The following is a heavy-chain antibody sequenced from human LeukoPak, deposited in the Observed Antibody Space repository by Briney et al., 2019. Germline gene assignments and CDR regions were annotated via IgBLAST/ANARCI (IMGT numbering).Heavy chain of an antibody. CDR2: IYHSGST. D-gene: IGHD6-19*01. CDR3: ARRIAVAGYYFDY. J-gene: IGHJ4*02. Sequence: SETLSLTCTISGGSISSGYYCGWIRQPPGKGLEWIGSIYHSGSTYYNPSLKSRVTISVDTSKNQFSLKLSSVTAADTAVYYCARRIAVAGYYFDYWGQGTLVTVSS. V-gene: IGHV4-38-2*02. CDR1: GGSISSGYY.